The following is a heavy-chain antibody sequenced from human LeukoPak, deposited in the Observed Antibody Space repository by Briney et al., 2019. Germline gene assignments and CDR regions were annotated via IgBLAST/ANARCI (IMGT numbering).Heavy chain of an antibody. CDR1: GFTFRSYA. V-gene: IGHV3-64D*09. J-gene: IGHJ4*02. Sequence: GGSLRLSCSASGFTFRSYALHWVRQAPGKGLEYVSAISTKGETTYYATLVKGRFTISRDNSKNMVYLQISSLRAEDTAVYYCVRDRSGADYFDYWGQGTLVTVSS. CDR3: VRDRSGADYFDY. CDR2: ISTKGETT.